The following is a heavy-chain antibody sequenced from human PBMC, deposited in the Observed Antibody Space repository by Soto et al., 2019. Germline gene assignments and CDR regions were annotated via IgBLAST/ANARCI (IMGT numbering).Heavy chain of an antibody. Sequence: QVQLVQSGAEVKKPWASVKVSCKASGYTFTSSGISWVRQVPGQVLEWMAWISAYNCNTNYARKLQGRVTLTTDTPTSTGYMELRSLRSDDTAVYYCARGGAWNYAVETWGQGTMVTVSS. CDR2: ISAYNCNT. CDR3: ARGGAWNYAVET. CDR1: GYTFTSSG. J-gene: IGHJ5*02. D-gene: IGHD1-7*01. V-gene: IGHV1-18*01.